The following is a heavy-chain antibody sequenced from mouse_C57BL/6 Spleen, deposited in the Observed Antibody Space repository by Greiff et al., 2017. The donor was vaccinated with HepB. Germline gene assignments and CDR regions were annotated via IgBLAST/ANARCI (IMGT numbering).Heavy chain of an antibody. D-gene: IGHD3-2*02. Sequence: QVQLKQPGAELVMPGASVKLSCKASGYTFTSYWMHWVKQRPGQGLEWIGEIDPSDSYTNYNQKFKGKSTLTVDKSSSTAYMQLSSLTSEDSAVYYCARSKLRLGFAYWGQGTLVTVSA. J-gene: IGHJ3*01. V-gene: IGHV1-69*01. CDR2: IDPSDSYT. CDR1: GYTFTSYW. CDR3: ARSKLRLGFAY.